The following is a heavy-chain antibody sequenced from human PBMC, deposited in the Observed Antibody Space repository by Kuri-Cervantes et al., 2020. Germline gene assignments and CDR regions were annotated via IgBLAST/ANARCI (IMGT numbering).Heavy chain of an antibody. D-gene: IGHD3-3*01. Sequence: SETLSLTCTVSGGSISSGDYYWSWIRQPPGKGLEWIGSIYYSGSTCYNPSLKSRVTISVDTSKNQFSLKLSSVTAADTAVYYCARRHREYDFWSGSNWFDPWGQGTLVTVSS. CDR2: IYYSGST. V-gene: IGHV4-39*01. J-gene: IGHJ5*02. CDR1: GGSISSGDYY. CDR3: ARRHREYDFWSGSNWFDP.